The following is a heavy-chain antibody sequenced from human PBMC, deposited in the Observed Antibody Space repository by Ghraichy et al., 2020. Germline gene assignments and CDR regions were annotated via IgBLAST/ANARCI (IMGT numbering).Heavy chain of an antibody. J-gene: IGHJ6*02. D-gene: IGHD3-10*01. CDR2: VYYSGST. CDR3: ARQGTAMVRGAGVDV. CDR1: GGSISTYY. V-gene: IGHV4-59*08. Sequence: SETLSLTCTVSGGSISTYYWTWIRQPPGKGLEWIGYVYYSGSTNYNPSLKSRVTISVDTSKNQFSLKLSSVTAADTAVYYCARQGTAMVRGAGVDVWGQGTTVTVSS.